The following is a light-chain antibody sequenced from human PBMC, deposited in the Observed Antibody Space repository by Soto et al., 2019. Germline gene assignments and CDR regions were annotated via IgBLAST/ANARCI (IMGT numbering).Light chain of an antibody. CDR3: HQSYSTPQT. J-gene: IGKJ1*01. CDR2: AAS. Sequence: DIQMTQSPSILSASVGDRVTITCRSSQTITNWLAWYQQKPGKVPKLLIYAASSLRSGVPSRISGSGSGTDFTLTISSLQPEDFATYYCHQSYSTPQTFGQGTKV. V-gene: IGKV1-39*01. CDR1: QTITNW.